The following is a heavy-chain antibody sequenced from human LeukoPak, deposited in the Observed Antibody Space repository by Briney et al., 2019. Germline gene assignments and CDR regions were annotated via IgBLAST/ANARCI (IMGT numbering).Heavy chain of an antibody. D-gene: IGHD2-15*01. Sequence: GGSLRLSCAASGFTFSDYYMSWIRQAPGKGLEWVSYISSSGSTIYYADSVKGRFTISRDNAKNSLYPQMNSLRAEDTAVYYCAKATAPPGYCSGGSCYSFDYYYGMDVWGQGTTVTVSS. CDR1: GFTFSDYY. J-gene: IGHJ6*02. CDR3: AKATAPPGYCSGGSCYSFDYYYGMDV. CDR2: ISSSGSTI. V-gene: IGHV3-11*01.